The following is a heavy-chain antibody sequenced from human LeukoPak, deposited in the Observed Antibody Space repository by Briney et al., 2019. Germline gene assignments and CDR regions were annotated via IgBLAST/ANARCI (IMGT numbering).Heavy chain of an antibody. V-gene: IGHV3-15*07. CDR2: IKSKSDGGTP. CDR1: GLTVTNAW. CDR3: TTGPFDY. J-gene: IGHJ4*02. Sequence: GGSLRLSCAASGLTVTNAWMNWVRQAPGKGLEWVGHIKSKSDGGTPAHAAPVKGRFSISRDDSKNTLYLQMNSLKTEDTAMYFCTTGPFDYWGQGALVTVSS.